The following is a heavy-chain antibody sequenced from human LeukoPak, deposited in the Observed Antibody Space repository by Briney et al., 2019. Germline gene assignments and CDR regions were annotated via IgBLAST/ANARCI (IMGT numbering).Heavy chain of an antibody. J-gene: IGHJ6*03. Sequence: PGGSLRLSCAASGFTFSSYSMNWVRQAPGKGLEWVSSISSSSSYIYYADSVKGRFTISRDNAKNSLYLQMNSLRAEDTAVYYCARDPDTKPIKIKRYCMDVWGKGTTVTVSS. CDR3: ARDPDTKPIKIKRYCMDV. CDR1: GFTFSSYS. CDR2: ISSSSSYI. V-gene: IGHV3-21*01. D-gene: IGHD2-8*01.